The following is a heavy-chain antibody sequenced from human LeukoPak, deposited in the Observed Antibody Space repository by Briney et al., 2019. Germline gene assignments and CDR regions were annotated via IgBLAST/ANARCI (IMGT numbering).Heavy chain of an antibody. V-gene: IGHV4-4*07. J-gene: IGHJ4*02. D-gene: IGHD1-26*01. CDR3: ARDSGGSYSVEYYFDY. CDR2: IYTSGST. Sequence: SETLSLTCTVSGGSISSYYWSWIRQPAGKGLEWIGRIYTSGSTNYNPSLKSRVTMSVDTSKSQFSLKLSSVTAADTAVYYCARDSGGSYSVEYYFDYWGQGTLVTVSS. CDR1: GGSISSYY.